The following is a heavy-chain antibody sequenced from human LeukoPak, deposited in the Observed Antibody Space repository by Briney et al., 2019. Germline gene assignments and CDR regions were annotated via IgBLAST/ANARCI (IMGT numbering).Heavy chain of an antibody. V-gene: IGHV3-33*08. Sequence: GGSLRLSCAASGFTFITYGMHWVRQAPGKGLEWVAAIWYDGSNKYYADSVKGRFTISRDNSKNTLYLQMNSLRAEDTALYYCARGQEYYYDSSAYSKFDYWGQGTLVTVSS. CDR2: IWYDGSNK. D-gene: IGHD3-22*01. CDR3: ARGQEYYYDSSAYSKFDY. J-gene: IGHJ4*02. CDR1: GFTFITYG.